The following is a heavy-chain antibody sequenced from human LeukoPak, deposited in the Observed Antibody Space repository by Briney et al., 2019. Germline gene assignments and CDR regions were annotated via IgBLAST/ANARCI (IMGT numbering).Heavy chain of an antibody. CDR1: XFTXSSNX. V-gene: IGHV3-66*01. Sequence: GGSLRLSCAASXFTXSSNXXXWVRXAXXXXXXXXXXXXXXXXXXXXDSVKGRFTISRDNSKNTLYLQMNSLRAEDTAVYYCARAKGDSDYYDFWSGSEGGLNFDYWGQGTLVTVSS. J-gene: IGHJ4*02. CDR2: XXXXXXX. CDR3: ARAKGDSDYYDFWSGSEGGLNFDY. D-gene: IGHD3-3*01.